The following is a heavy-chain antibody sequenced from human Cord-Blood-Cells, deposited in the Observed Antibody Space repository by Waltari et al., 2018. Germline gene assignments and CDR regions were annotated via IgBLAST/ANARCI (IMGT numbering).Heavy chain of an antibody. CDR1: GYSISSGYY. CDR2: IYHSGST. D-gene: IGHD2-2*01. J-gene: IGHJ3*02. V-gene: IGHV4-38-2*02. CDR3: AREIGYCSSTSCYDAFDI. Sequence: QVQLQESGPGLVKPSETLSLTCAVSGYSISSGYYWGWIRQPPGKGLEWIGSIYHSGSTYYNPSLNSRVTISVDTSKNQFSLKLSSVTAADTAVYYCAREIGYCSSTSCYDAFDIWGQGTMVTVSS.